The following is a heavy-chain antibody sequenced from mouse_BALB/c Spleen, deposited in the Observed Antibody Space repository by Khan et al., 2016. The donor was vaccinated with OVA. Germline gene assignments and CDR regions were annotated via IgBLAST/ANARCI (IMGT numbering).Heavy chain of an antibody. CDR1: GYTFTDYY. J-gene: IGHJ3*01. D-gene: IGHD1-2*01. V-gene: IGHV1-77*01. CDR3: ARRNYFGYTFAY. Sequence: QVRLQQSGAELARPGASVKLSCKASGYTFTDYYINWVKQRTGQGLEWIGEISPGSGDTYYNEKFKGKATLTADKSSTTAYMQLSSLTSWASAVYFCARRNYFGYTFAYWGQGTLVTVSA. CDR2: ISPGSGDT.